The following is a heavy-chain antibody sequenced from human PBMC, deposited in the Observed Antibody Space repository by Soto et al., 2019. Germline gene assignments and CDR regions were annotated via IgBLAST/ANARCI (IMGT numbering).Heavy chain of an antibody. CDR1: GYTFTSYA. V-gene: IGHV1-3*01. D-gene: IGHD2-21*02. CDR3: ARSIVVVTALDY. CDR2: INAGNCNT. J-gene: IGHJ4*02. Sequence: ASVMVSCKVSGYTFTSYAMHWLRQAPGQRLEWMGWINAGNCNTKYSQKFQGRGTITRDTSASTDYMELSSLRSEDTAVYYCARSIVVVTALDYWGQGTLVTVSS.